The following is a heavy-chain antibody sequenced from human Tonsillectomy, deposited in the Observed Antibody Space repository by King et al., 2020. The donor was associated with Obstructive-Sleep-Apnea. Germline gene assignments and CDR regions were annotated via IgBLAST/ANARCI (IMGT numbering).Heavy chain of an antibody. CDR3: ARVRATSYDY. Sequence: VQLVESGGGLVQPGGSLRLSCAASGFTFSSYAMHWVRQAPGKGLEYVSAISSNGGSTYYANSVKGRFTISRDNSKNTLYLQMGSLRAEDMAVYYCARVRATSYDYWGQGTLVTVSS. V-gene: IGHV3-64*01. CDR2: ISSNGGST. CDR1: GFTFSSYA. J-gene: IGHJ4*02. D-gene: IGHD5-24*01.